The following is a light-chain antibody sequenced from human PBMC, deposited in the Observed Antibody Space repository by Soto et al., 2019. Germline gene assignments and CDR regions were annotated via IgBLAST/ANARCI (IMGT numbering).Light chain of an antibody. J-gene: IGKJ1*01. CDR1: QGIRND. Sequence: AIQLTQSPSSLSASIGDRVTITCRASQGIRNDVSWYQQKPGQAPKFLIFAASNLQSGVPSRFSGSRSGTEFTLIITSLQPEDFATYYCLQDYNSPWTFGQGTKVEIK. CDR2: AAS. CDR3: LQDYNSPWT. V-gene: IGKV1-6*02.